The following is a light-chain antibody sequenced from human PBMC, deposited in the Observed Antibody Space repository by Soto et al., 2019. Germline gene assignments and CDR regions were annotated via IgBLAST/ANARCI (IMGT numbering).Light chain of an antibody. CDR2: EVS. Sequence: QSALTQHASVSGSPGQSITISCTGTSSDVGAYNYVSWYQQHPGKAPKLMIYEVSNRPAGVSNRFSGSKSGNTASLTISGLQAEDEADYYCTSYTSISTYVFGTGTKVTVL. CDR1: SSDVGAYNY. V-gene: IGLV2-14*01. CDR3: TSYTSISTYV. J-gene: IGLJ1*01.